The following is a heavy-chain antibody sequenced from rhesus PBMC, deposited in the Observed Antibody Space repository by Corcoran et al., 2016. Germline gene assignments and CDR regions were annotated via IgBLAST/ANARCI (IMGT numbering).Heavy chain of an antibody. J-gene: IGHJ4*01. CDR1: GYTFTDYY. CDR2: VDTEEGEV. D-gene: IGHD6-13*01. Sequence: EVQLMQSGAEVKKPGASVKIACKASGYTFTDYYLHWVRQSPGKGLECMGRVDTEEGEVVHAQKFQARITMTAYTSTDTAYMEFSSLRSEGTAVYYCAIGIIVGRDYWGQGVLVTVSS. V-gene: IGHV1-111*02. CDR3: AIGIIVGRDY.